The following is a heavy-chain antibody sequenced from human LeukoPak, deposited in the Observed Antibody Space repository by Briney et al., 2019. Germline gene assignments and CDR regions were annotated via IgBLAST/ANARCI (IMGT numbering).Heavy chain of an antibody. CDR3: ARDPSGWYDY. CDR1: GYSISSGYY. D-gene: IGHD6-19*01. V-gene: IGHV4-61*01. Sequence: KSSETLSLTCAVSGYSISSGYYWSWIRQPPGKGLEWIGYIYYSGSTNYNPSPKSRVTISVDTSKNQFSLKLSSVTAADTAVYYCARDPSGWYDYWGQGTLVTVSS. CDR2: IYYSGST. J-gene: IGHJ4*02.